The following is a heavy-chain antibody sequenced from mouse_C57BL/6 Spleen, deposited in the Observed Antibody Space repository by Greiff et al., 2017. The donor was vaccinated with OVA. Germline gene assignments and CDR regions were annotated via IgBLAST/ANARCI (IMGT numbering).Heavy chain of an antibody. V-gene: IGHV1-18*01. Sequence: VQLQQSGPELVKPGASVKIPCKASGYTFTDYNMDWVKQSHGQSLEWIGDINPNNGGTIYNQKFKGKATLTVDTSSSTAYMELRSLTSEDTAVYYGARGLGMDYWGQGTTLTVSS. CDR2: INPNNGGT. D-gene: IGHD3-3*01. J-gene: IGHJ2*01. CDR1: GYTFTDYN. CDR3: ARGLGMDY.